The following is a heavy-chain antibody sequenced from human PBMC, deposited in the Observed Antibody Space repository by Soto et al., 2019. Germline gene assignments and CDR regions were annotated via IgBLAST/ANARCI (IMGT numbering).Heavy chain of an antibody. CDR1: EFTFRGHA. CDR3: ARPSSFFDSYYFAY. Sequence: PGGSLRLSYTASEFTFRGHAMTWVRQAPGKGLEWVSGLSDSGISIYYADSVKDRLTISRDNSKNTLYLQIHTLRAEDTAVYYCARPSSFFDSYYFAYWGQGTPVPSPQ. J-gene: IGHJ4*02. V-gene: IGHV3-23*01. D-gene: IGHD3-9*01. CDR2: LSDSGISI.